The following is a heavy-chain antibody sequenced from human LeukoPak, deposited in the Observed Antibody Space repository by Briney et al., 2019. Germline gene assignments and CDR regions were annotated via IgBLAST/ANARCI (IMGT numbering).Heavy chain of an antibody. J-gene: IGHJ4*02. V-gene: IGHV4-39*01. Sequence: SETLSLTCTVSGGSISSSSYYWGWIRQPPGKGLEWIGSIYYSGSTYYNLSLKSRVTISVDTSKNQFSLKLSSVTAADTAVYYCASQGVYMEWLWGQGTLVTVSS. CDR1: GGSISSSSYY. D-gene: IGHD3-3*01. CDR2: IYYSGST. CDR3: ASQGVYMEWL.